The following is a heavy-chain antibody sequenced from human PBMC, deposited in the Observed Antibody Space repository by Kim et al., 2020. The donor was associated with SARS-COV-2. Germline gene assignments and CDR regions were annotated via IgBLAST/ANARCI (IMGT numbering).Heavy chain of an antibody. D-gene: IGHD6-19*01. Sequence: SVKGRFTISRDNSKNTLYLQMNSLRAEDTAVYYCAKEGVAGAYYYGMDVWGQGTTVTVSS. J-gene: IGHJ6*02. CDR3: AKEGVAGAYYYGMDV. V-gene: IGHV3-30*02.